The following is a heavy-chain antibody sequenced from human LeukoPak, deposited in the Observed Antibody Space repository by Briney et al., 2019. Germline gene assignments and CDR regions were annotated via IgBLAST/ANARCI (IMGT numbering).Heavy chain of an antibody. CDR3: ARPRGEVFWRGYYYFDY. V-gene: IGHV4-39*01. CDR2: IYYSGST. D-gene: IGHD3-3*01. CDR1: GGSISSSSYY. J-gene: IGHJ4*02. Sequence: PSETLSLTCTVSGGSISSSSYYWGWIRQPPGKGLEWIGSIYYSGSTYYNPSLKSRVTISVDTSKNQFSLKLSSVTAADTAVYYCARPRGEVFWRGYYYFDYWGQGTLVTVSS.